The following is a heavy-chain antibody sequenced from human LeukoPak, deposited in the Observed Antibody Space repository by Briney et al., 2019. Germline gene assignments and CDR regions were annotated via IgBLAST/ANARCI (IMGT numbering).Heavy chain of an antibody. J-gene: IGHJ5*02. V-gene: IGHV3-23*01. D-gene: IGHD2-2*01. CDR2: IYASGDTT. Sequence: GGSLRLSCAASGFIFRNYGMGWVRQVPGKGLEWVSSIYASGDTTHYADSVKGRFTTSRDNSKNTLYLQMNSLRSADTAVYYCARLRIKYQLILTTMNWFDPWGQGTVVTVSS. CDR1: GFIFRNYG. CDR3: ARLRIKYQLILTTMNWFDP.